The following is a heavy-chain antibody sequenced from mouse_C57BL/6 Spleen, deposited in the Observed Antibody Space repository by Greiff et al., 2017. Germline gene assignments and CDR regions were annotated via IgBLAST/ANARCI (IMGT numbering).Heavy chain of an antibody. D-gene: IGHD3-3*01. CDR2: LYPGSGSP. J-gene: IGHJ2*01. Sequence: VQLQQPGAELVKPGASVTMSCKASGYTFTSSWLTWVKQRPGQGLEWIGDLYPGSGSPNYNEKFKSKATLTVDTSSSTAYMQLSSLTSEDSAVYYCARRGGRGDYFDYWGQGTTLTVSS. V-gene: IGHV1-55*01. CDR3: ARRGGRGDYFDY. CDR1: GYTFTSSW.